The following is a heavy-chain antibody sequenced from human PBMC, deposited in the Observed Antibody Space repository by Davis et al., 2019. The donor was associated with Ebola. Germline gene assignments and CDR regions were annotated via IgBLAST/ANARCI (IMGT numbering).Heavy chain of an antibody. CDR2: ISGSGGST. Sequence: GESLKTSCAASGFTFSSYAMSWVRQAPGKGLEWVSAISGSGGSTYYADSVKGRFTISRHNSKNTLYLQMNSLRAEDTAVYYCAREVPYGSGYYYYYGMDVWGQGTTVTVSS. V-gene: IGHV3-23*01. CDR1: GFTFSSYA. D-gene: IGHD3-10*01. J-gene: IGHJ6*02. CDR3: AREVPYGSGYYYYYGMDV.